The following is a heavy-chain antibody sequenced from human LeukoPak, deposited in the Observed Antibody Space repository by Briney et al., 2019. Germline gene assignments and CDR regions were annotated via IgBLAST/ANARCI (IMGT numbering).Heavy chain of an antibody. CDR2: ISNDGSKK. V-gene: IGHV3-30*18. CDR1: GFTFSSYA. J-gene: IGHJ4*02. Sequence: GGSLRLSCAASGFTFSSYAMSWVRQAPGKGLDWVAVISNDGSKKYYADSVKGRFTISRDNSKNTLSLQVSSLRTEDTAVYYCAKDRYSYAFEYSDSWGQGTLVTVSS. D-gene: IGHD5-18*01. CDR3: AKDRYSYAFEYSDS.